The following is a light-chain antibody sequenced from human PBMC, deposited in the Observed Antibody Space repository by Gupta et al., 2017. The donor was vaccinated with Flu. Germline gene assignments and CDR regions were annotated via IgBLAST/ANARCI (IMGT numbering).Light chain of an antibody. CDR2: GAS. CDR1: QSVSSNY. CDR3: QQYGSSLPLT. Sequence: EIVLTQSPGTLSLSPGERATLSCRASQSVSSNYLAWYQQKPGQAPRLLIYGASIRATGIPDRFSGSGYATDFTLAISRREPEDFAMYYCQQYGSSLPLTFGGGTKVEIK. V-gene: IGKV3-20*01. J-gene: IGKJ4*01.